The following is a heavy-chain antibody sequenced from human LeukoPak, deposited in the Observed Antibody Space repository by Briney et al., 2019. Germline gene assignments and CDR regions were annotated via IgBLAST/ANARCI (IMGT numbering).Heavy chain of an antibody. CDR2: IYYSGST. V-gene: IGHV4-59*01. D-gene: IGHD1-26*01. CDR3: AREGGTTRRWFDP. CDR1: GGSISSYY. Sequence: SETLSLTCTVSGGSISSYYCSWIRQPPGKGLEWIGYIYYSGSTNYNPSLKSRVTISVDTSKNQFSLKLSSVTAADTAVYYCAREGGTTRRWFDPWGQGTLVTVSS. J-gene: IGHJ5*02.